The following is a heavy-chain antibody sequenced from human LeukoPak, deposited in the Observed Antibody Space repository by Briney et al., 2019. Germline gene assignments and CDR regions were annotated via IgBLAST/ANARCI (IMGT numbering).Heavy chain of an antibody. CDR2: IIPTFGTA. CDR3: ARGGQGLWWGRFDP. D-gene: IGHD4/OR15-4a*01. J-gene: IGHJ5*02. V-gene: IGHV1-69*13. Sequence: SVKVSCKASGGTFSSYAISWVRQAPGQGLEWMGGIIPTFGTANYAQKFQGRVTITADESTSTAYMELSSLRSEDTAVYYCARGGQGLWWGRFDPWGQGTLVTVSS. CDR1: GGTFSSYA.